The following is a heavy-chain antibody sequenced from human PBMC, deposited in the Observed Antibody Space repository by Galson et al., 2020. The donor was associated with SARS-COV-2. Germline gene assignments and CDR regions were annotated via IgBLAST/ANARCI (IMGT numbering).Heavy chain of an antibody. CDR1: GTSISSGSYS. V-gene: IGHV4-30-2*01. Sequence: SETLSLTCAVSGTSISSGSYSWNWIRQPPGKGLEWIGYISHSGGTYYNPSLKSRVTISGDRSKNQFSLRLSSVTAAGTAVYYCARLHYGEYAPEAFDIWGPGTRVTVAS. J-gene: IGHJ3*02. CDR2: ISHSGGT. D-gene: IGHD4-17*01. CDR3: ARLHYGEYAPEAFDI.